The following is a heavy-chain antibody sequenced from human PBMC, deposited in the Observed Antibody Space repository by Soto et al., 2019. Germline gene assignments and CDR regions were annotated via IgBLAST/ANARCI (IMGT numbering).Heavy chain of an antibody. D-gene: IGHD2-21*02. J-gene: IGHJ4*02. CDR1: AGSITGDSYY. V-gene: IGHV4-61*01. Sequence: NPSETLSLTCNVSAGSITGDSYYWTWIRQPPGKGLEWLGYISYNGRTNYNPSLKSRVTISVDTSRKQFFLRLTSVTAADTAIYYCARDTCGSDCYSGLDYWGQGSLVTVSS. CDR2: ISYNGRT. CDR3: ARDTCGSDCYSGLDY.